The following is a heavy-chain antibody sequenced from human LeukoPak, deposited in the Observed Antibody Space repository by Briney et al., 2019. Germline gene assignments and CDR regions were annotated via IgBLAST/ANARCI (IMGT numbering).Heavy chain of an antibody. CDR3: ARSGGWSLVLGY. CDR2: IYYSGST. D-gene: IGHD6-19*01. CDR1: GGSISSSSYY. Sequence: PSETLSLTCTVSGGSISSSSYYWGWIRQPPGKGLEWIGSIYYSGSTYYNPSLKSRVTISVDTSKNQFSLKLSSVTAADTAVYYCARSGGWSLVLGYWGQGTLVTVSS. V-gene: IGHV4-39*01. J-gene: IGHJ4*02.